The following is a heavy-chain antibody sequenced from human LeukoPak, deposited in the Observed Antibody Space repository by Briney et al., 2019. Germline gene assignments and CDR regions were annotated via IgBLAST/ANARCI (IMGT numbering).Heavy chain of an antibody. J-gene: IGHJ4*02. CDR3: ARGSGLSGSSFDS. Sequence: SETLSLTCTVSGGSISSHYWSWIRQPPGKRLEWIGFFYYSGRTNYNPSLKSRVTISVDTSKNQFSLKLSSVIPADTAVYYCARGSGLSGSSFDSWGQGALVAVSS. D-gene: IGHD2-15*01. CDR2: FYYSGRT. V-gene: IGHV4-59*11. CDR1: GGSISSHY.